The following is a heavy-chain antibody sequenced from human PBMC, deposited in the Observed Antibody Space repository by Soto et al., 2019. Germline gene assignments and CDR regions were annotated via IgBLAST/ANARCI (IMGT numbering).Heavy chain of an antibody. CDR2: IIPIFERT. V-gene: IGHV1-69*06. CDR3: AVGLSGSYYQNGMDV. J-gene: IGHJ6*02. D-gene: IGHD1-26*01. Sequence: VELVQSGSEVKKPGSSGKVSCKTSGGPFTSFDVNWVRQAPGQGLEWMGDIIPIFERTNYAQKFQGRVTITADMATTTDYMELGSLRSDDTAVYFCAVGLSGSYYQNGMDVWGLGTTVIVS. CDR1: GGPFTSFD.